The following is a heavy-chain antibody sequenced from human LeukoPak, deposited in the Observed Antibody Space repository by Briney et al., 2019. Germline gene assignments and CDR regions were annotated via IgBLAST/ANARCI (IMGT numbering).Heavy chain of an antibody. Sequence: GGSLRLSCAASGFTFSSYEMNWVRQAPGKGLEGVSYISSSGSTIYYADSVKGRFTISRDNAKNSLYLQMNSLRAEDTAVYYCAELGITMIGGVXXXGTTVTIXX. CDR2: ISSSGSTI. CDR3: AELGITMIGGV. CDR1: GFTFSSYE. J-gene: IGHJ6*04. V-gene: IGHV3-48*03. D-gene: IGHD3-10*02.